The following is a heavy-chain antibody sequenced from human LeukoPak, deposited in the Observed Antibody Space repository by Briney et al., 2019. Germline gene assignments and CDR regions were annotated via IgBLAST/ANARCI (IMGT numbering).Heavy chain of an antibody. V-gene: IGHV3-53*01. CDR3: VRVPTQWDRLPF. CDR1: GFTVSSKY. D-gene: IGHD1-26*01. CDR2: IYSGGST. J-gene: IGHJ4*02. Sequence: GGSLRLSCAASGFTVSSKYMSWVRQAPGKGLEWVSVIYSGGSTYYADSVKGRFTISRDNSKNTLYLQMNSLRAKDTAVYYCVRVPTQWDRLPFWGQGTLVTVSS.